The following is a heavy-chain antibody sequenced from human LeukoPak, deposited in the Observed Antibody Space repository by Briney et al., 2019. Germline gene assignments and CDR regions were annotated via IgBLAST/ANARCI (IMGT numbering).Heavy chain of an antibody. J-gene: IGHJ4*02. CDR1: GYTVSSNY. Sequence: PGGSLRLSCAASGYTVSSNYMSWVRQAPGKGLEWVSVIYSGGSTYYADSVKGRFTISRDNSKNPLYLQMNSLRAEDTAVYYCARDLLSYDILTGYYRVPLYYWGQGTLVTVSS. CDR2: IYSGGST. CDR3: ARDLLSYDILTGYYRVPLYY. V-gene: IGHV3-66*01. D-gene: IGHD3-9*01.